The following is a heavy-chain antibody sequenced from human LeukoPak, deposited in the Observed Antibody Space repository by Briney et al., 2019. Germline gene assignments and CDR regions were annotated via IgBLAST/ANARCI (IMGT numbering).Heavy chain of an antibody. CDR3: ARDNYGTLDY. CDR2: TCPRSGVT. D-gene: IGHD3-16*01. CDR1: GYTFTDYY. V-gene: IGHV1-2*02. Sequence: ASVKVSCXPSGYTFTDYYIRWVRQARGQGLEWMGWTCPRSGVTKYTQKFQGRVTMTRDTSISTVYMELTSLTFDDTAVYYCARDNYGTLDYWGQGTLVTVSS. J-gene: IGHJ4*02.